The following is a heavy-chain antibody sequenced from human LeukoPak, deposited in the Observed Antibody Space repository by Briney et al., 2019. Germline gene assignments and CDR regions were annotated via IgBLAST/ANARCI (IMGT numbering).Heavy chain of an antibody. J-gene: IGHJ4*02. CDR2: IYYRGTT. CDR1: GRSINSGDNY. Sequence: SQTLSLTCTVSGRSINSGDNYWSWIRQPPGKGLEWIGFIYYRGTTYYNPSLKSRVSISIDTSRNQFSLKLNSVTAADTAVYYFGRIEGNSGYGWSHFDYWGQGRLVTVSS. D-gene: IGHD3-10*01. CDR3: GRIEGNSGYGWSHFDY. V-gene: IGHV4-30-4*01.